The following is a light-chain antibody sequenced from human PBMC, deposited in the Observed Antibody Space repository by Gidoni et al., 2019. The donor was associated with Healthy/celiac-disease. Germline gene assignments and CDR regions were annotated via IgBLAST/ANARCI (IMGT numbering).Light chain of an antibody. CDR1: SPNIGAGYD. CDR3: QSYDSSLSAFYV. V-gene: IGLV1-40*01. J-gene: IGLJ1*01. CDR2: GNS. Sequence: QSVLTQPPSVSGAPGQRATISCTGSSPNIGAGYDVHWYQQLPGTAPKLLIYGNSNRPSGVPDRFSGSKSGTSASLAITGLQAEDEADYYCQSYDSSLSAFYVFGTGTKVTVL.